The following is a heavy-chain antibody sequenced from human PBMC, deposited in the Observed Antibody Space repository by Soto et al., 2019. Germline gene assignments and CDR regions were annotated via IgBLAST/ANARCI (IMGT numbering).Heavy chain of an antibody. D-gene: IGHD6-6*01. Sequence: SETLSLTCTASGGSISSSSYYWGWIRQPPGKGLEWIGGIYYSGSTYYNPSLKSRVTISVDTSKNQFSLKLSSVTAADTAVYYRARNPYGTAARPGWFDTWGPGTQVTVSS. V-gene: IGHV4-39*01. J-gene: IGHJ5*02. CDR2: IYYSGST. CDR1: GGSISSSSYY. CDR3: ARNPYGTAARPGWFDT.